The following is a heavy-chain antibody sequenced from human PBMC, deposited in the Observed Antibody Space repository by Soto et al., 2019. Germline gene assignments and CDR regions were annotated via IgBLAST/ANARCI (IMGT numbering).Heavy chain of an antibody. D-gene: IGHD3-10*01. CDR2: ISGRGDTT. CDR1: GFTFNNYA. J-gene: IGHJ4*02. V-gene: IGHV3-23*01. CDR3: AKGRGGSGSLTPRIDF. Sequence: EVQLLESGGGLVQPGGSLRLSCAASGFTFNNYAMTWVRQAPGKGLEWVSAISGRGDTTSYADSVKGRFTVSRDGSKNTVYLQMSSLRAADSALYYCAKGRGGSGSLTPRIDFWGQGTLVTVSS.